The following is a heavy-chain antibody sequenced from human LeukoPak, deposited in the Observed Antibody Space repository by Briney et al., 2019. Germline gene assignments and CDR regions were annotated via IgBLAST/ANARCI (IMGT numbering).Heavy chain of an antibody. V-gene: IGHV3-7*01. CDR3: AELGITMIGGV. D-gene: IGHD3-10*02. CDR2: IKQDGSEK. Sequence: GGSLRLSCVGSGFTLNSYWMTWVRQAPGKGLEWVANIKQDGSEKYYVDSVKGRFTIFRDNAKNSLYLQMNSLRAEDTAVYYCAELGITMIGGVWGKGTTVTISS. J-gene: IGHJ6*04. CDR1: GFTLNSYW.